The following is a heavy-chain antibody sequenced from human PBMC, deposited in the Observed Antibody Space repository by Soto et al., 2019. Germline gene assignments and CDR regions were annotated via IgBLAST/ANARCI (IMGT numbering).Heavy chain of an antibody. Sequence: GESLKISCKGSGYSFTSYCIGWVRQMPGKGLEWIGIIYPGDSDTRYSPSFQGQVTISADKSISTAYLQWSSLKASDTAIYYCARTAAAGKYYYGVDVWGQGTTVTVSS. D-gene: IGHD6-13*01. CDR1: GYSFTSYC. CDR3: ARTAAAGKYYYGVDV. J-gene: IGHJ6*02. V-gene: IGHV5-51*01. CDR2: IYPGDSDT.